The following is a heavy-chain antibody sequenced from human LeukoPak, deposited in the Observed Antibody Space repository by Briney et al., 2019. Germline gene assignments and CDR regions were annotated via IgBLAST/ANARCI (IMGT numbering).Heavy chain of an antibody. D-gene: IGHD4-17*01. V-gene: IGHV3-53*01. CDR1: GFTFDDYA. CDR2: IYSGGST. CDR3: ARAMNGDSYFDY. J-gene: IGHJ4*02. Sequence: GGSLRLSCAASGFTFDDYAMHWVRQAPGKGLEWVSIIYSGGSTYYADSVKGRFTISRDNSKNTLFLQMNSLRADDTAVYYCARAMNGDSYFDYWGQGTLVTVSS.